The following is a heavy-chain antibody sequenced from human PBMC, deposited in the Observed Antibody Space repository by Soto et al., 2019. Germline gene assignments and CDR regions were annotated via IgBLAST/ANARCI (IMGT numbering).Heavy chain of an antibody. D-gene: IGHD3-22*01. V-gene: IGHV1-46*03. CDR3: ARGGSGYYSH. Sequence: QVQLVQSGAEVKKPGASVKVSCKASGYTFTSYYMHWVRQAPGQGLEWMGIINPSGGSTSYAQKFQXXVXMNXDTSTSTVYMELSSLRSEDTAVYYCARGGSGYYSHWGQGTLVTVSS. CDR2: INPSGGST. CDR1: GYTFTSYY. J-gene: IGHJ4*02.